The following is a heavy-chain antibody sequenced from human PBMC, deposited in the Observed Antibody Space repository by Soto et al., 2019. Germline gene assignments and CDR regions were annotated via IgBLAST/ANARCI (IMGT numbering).Heavy chain of an antibody. CDR2: IYYSGST. CDR3: ASQLELFPPPPCCSSTSRVICY. V-gene: IGHV4-39*01. CDR1: GGSISSSSYY. Sequence: PSETLSLTCTVSGGSISSSSYYWGWIRQPPGKGLEWIGSIYYSGSTYYNPSLKSRVTISVDTSKNQFSLKLSSVTAADTAVYYCASQLELFPPPPCCSSTSRVICYW. D-gene: IGHD1-7*01. J-gene: IGHJ4*01.